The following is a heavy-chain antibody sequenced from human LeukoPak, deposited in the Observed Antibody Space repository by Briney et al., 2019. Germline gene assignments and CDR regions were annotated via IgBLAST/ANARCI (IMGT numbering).Heavy chain of an antibody. D-gene: IGHD2-2*01. CDR2: ISGSGGST. CDR3: AKGGYCSSTSCYHSWFDP. Sequence: PGGSLRLSCAASGFTFSSYAMSWVRQAPGKGLEWVSAISGSGGSTYYADSVKGRFTISRDNSKNTLYLQMNSLRAEDTAVYYCAKGGYCSSTSCYHSWFDPWGQGTLVTVSS. J-gene: IGHJ5*02. V-gene: IGHV3-23*01. CDR1: GFTFSSYA.